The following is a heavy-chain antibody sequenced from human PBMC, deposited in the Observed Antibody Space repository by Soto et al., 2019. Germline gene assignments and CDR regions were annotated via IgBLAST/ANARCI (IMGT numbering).Heavy chain of an antibody. CDR2: ISDSGKA. V-gene: IGHV4-59*01. CDR1: GGSISSYY. Sequence: SETLSLTCAVSGGSISSYYWSWIRQAPGKGLEWIGYISDSGKAYYNPSLKSRVTISVDTSKNQFSLKASDSGIYYCARRTGLLYSDWGQGTLVTVSS. CDR3: LLYSD. J-gene: IGHJ4*02. D-gene: IGHD3-22*01.